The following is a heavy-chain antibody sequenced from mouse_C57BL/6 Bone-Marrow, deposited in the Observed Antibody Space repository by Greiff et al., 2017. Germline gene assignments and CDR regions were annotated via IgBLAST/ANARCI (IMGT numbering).Heavy chain of an antibody. CDR2: IDPSDSYT. D-gene: IGHD1-1*01. Sequence: VQLQQPGAELVMPGASVKLSCKASGYTFTSYWMHWVKQRPGQGLEWIGEIDPSDSYTNYNQKFKGKSTLTVDKSSSTAYMQLSSLTSEDSAVYYCARRGYYYGSRVGAWFAYWGQGTLVTVSA. J-gene: IGHJ3*01. CDR1: GYTFTSYW. V-gene: IGHV1-69*01. CDR3: ARRGYYYGSRVGAWFAY.